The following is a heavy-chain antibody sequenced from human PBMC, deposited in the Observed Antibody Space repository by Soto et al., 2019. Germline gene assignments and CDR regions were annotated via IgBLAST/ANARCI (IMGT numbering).Heavy chain of an antibody. J-gene: IGHJ4*02. CDR1: GFTVSSTY. V-gene: IGHV3-23*01. Sequence: GSLRLSCAASGFTVSSTYLTWVRQAPGKGLEWVSGISGSGDRTHYADSVKGRFSISRDNSKNTLHLQMNSLRAEDTAVYYCAKASTYEYVWGSFRYYFDHWGQGALVTVSS. D-gene: IGHD3-16*02. CDR2: ISGSGDRT. CDR3: AKASTYEYVWGSFRYYFDH.